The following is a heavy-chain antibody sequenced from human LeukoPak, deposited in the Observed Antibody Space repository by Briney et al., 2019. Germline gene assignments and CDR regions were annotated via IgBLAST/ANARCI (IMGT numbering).Heavy chain of an antibody. D-gene: IGHD2-15*01. CDR1: GGSISSSGYY. V-gene: IGHV4-39*07. Sequence: PSETLSLTCTVSGGSISSSGYYWDWIRQTPGKGLEWIGNIHYSEGTSYNPSLKSRVTISVDTSKNQFSLKLSSVTAADTAVYYCARGRGYCSGGSCYFFDYWGQGTLVTVSS. CDR3: ARGRGYCSGGSCYFFDY. CDR2: IHYSEGT. J-gene: IGHJ4*02.